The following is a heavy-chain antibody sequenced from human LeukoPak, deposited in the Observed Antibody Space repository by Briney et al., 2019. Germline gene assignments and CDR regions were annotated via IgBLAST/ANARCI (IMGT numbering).Heavy chain of an antibody. Sequence: GGSLRLSCAASGFTFSSYAMHWVRQAPGKGLEWVAAISYDGNNKYYADSVKGRFTISRDNSKNTLYLQMNSLRAEDTAMSYLTGVNTAIPDAFNIWGQGTMVTVSS. CDR3: TGVNTAIPDAFNI. J-gene: IGHJ3*02. CDR2: ISYDGNNK. V-gene: IGHV3-30*04. CDR1: GFTFSSYA. D-gene: IGHD5-18*01.